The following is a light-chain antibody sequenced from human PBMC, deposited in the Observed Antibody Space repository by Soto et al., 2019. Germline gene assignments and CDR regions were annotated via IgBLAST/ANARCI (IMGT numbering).Light chain of an antibody. CDR2: DVS. Sequence: QSVLTQPRSVSGSPGQSVTISCTGTSSDVGGYNYVSWYQQHPSKAPKLMIYDVSKRPSGVPDRFSGSKSGNTASLTISGLQAEDEADYYCCSYAGSPYVFGTGTKLTVL. V-gene: IGLV2-11*01. CDR3: CSYAGSPYV. CDR1: SSDVGGYNY. J-gene: IGLJ1*01.